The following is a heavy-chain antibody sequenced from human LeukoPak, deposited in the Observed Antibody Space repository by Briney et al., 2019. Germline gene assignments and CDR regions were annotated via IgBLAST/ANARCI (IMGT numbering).Heavy chain of an antibody. CDR3: ASPHYYDSSGYYGVYAFDI. CDR2: IIPILGIA. J-gene: IGHJ3*02. V-gene: IGHV1-69*02. Sequence: SVKVSCKPSGYTFTGYYMHWVRQAPGQGLEWMGRIIPILGIANYAQKFQGRVTITADKSTSTAYMELSSLRSEDTAVYYCASPHYYDSSGYYGVYAFDIWGQGTMVTVSS. CDR1: GYTFTGYY. D-gene: IGHD3-22*01.